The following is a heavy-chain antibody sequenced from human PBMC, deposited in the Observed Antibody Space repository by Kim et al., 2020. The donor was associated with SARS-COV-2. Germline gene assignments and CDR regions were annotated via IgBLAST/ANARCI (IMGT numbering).Heavy chain of an antibody. CDR2: IWYDGSET. D-gene: IGHD1-26*01. CDR1: GFTFRNHG. V-gene: IGHV3-33*01. J-gene: IGHJ6*02. CDR3: ARDGQSLAPFALDV. Sequence: GGSLRLSCAASGFTFRNHGMHWVRQAPGKGLERVAFIWYDGSETEYVDSVKGRFSISRDNAKNTVCLQMNSLGTADTALYYCARDGQSLAPFALDVWGQGPTVTVSS.